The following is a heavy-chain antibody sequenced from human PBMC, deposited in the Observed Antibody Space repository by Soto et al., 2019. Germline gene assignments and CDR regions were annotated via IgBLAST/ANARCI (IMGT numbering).Heavy chain of an antibody. Sequence: PGVSLRLSCAASGFTFSSYWRHWVRQAPDKRLVWVSRINTDGSGMTDADSVKGRFTISRDNDKNTLYLQMNSLRAEDTAVYYCARDKLSRYGNPKPLDYWGQGTLVTVSS. CDR1: GFTFSSYW. V-gene: IGHV3-74*01. D-gene: IGHD1-1*01. CDR2: INTDGSGM. J-gene: IGHJ4*02. CDR3: ARDKLSRYGNPKPLDY.